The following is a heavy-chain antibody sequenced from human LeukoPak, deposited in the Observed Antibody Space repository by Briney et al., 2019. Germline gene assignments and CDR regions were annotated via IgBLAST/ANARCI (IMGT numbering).Heavy chain of an antibody. J-gene: IGHJ4*02. CDR2: ISYDGGDK. CDR1: GFNFNSYT. V-gene: IGHV3-30*04. CDR3: VRSWKLLQNFDS. D-gene: IGHD1-26*01. Sequence: GGSLRLSCAASGFNFNSYTMHWVRQAPGKGLEWVAVISYDGGDKFYADSVKGRFTISRDNSKSTLYLEMNNLRTEHTAVYFCVRSWKLLQNFDSWGQGTLVTVSS.